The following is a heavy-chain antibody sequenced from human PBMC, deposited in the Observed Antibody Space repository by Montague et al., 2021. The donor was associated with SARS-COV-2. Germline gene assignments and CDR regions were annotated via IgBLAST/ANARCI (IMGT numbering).Heavy chain of an antibody. Sequence: SETLSLTCSVSGSFFASSSSYWGWIRQPPGKGLEWFGDVFYTGTTYYNPSLKSRVTISMDKSKNQFSLNLRSMTGADTAVYYWARGGGGENSPLYYGLDVWGQGTTVTVSS. J-gene: IGHJ6*02. CDR2: VFYTGTT. CDR3: ARGGGGENSPLYYGLDV. V-gene: IGHV4-39*07. D-gene: IGHD2/OR15-2a*01. CDR1: GSFFASSSSY.